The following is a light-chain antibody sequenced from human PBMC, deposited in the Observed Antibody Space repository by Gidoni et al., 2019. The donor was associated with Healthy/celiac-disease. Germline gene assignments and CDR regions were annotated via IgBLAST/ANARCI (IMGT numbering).Light chain of an antibody. CDR2: DAS. CDR3: QQRSNWPPIT. V-gene: IGKV3-11*01. J-gene: IGKJ5*01. CDR1: QSVSSY. Sequence: EIVLTQSPATLSLSPGERATLSCRASQSVSSYVAWYQQKPGQAPRLLIYDASNRATGIPARFSGSGSGTDFTLTISSLEPEDFAVYYCQQRSNWPPITFGPGTRLEIK.